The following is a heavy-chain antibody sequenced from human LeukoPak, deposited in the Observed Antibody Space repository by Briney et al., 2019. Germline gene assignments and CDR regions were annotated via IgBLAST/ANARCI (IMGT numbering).Heavy chain of an antibody. D-gene: IGHD2-15*01. V-gene: IGHV3-7*01. CDR2: TKPDGSAE. Sequence: GGSLRLSCAASGFSVRNYWMGWVRQAPGKGLEWVANTKPDGSAEYYAGSVRGRFTASRDNANNLLYLQMNRLRAEDTAVYYCARDGGLHTNFDDWGQGTLLTVSS. CDR1: GFSVRNYW. CDR3: ARDGGLHTNFDD. J-gene: IGHJ4*02.